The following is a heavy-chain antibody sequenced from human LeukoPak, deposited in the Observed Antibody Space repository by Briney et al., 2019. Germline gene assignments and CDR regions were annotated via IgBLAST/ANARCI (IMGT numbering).Heavy chain of an antibody. D-gene: IGHD3-22*01. CDR2: ISGSGGTI. Sequence: GGSLRLSCAASGFPFTTHAMSWVRQASGKRLEWVSVISGSGGTIYYADSVKGRFTMSRDNSKNTLYLQMDSLGAEDTALYFCAKTFFFDRSGYYLDSWGLGTLVTVSS. CDR3: AKTFFFDRSGYYLDS. CDR1: GFPFTTHA. V-gene: IGHV3-23*01. J-gene: IGHJ4*02.